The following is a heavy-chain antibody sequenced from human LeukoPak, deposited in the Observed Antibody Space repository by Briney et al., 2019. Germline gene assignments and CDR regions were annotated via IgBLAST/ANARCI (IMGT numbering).Heavy chain of an antibody. D-gene: IGHD6-19*01. J-gene: IGHJ4*02. CDR2: ISSSGSTI. Sequence: GGSLRLSCAASGFTFSSYEMNWVRQAPGKGLEWVSCISSSGSTIYYADSVKGRFTISRDNAKNSLYLQMNSLRAEDTAVYYCARDRGAQWLVPLDYWGQGTLVTVSS. V-gene: IGHV3-48*03. CDR1: GFTFSSYE. CDR3: ARDRGAQWLVPLDY.